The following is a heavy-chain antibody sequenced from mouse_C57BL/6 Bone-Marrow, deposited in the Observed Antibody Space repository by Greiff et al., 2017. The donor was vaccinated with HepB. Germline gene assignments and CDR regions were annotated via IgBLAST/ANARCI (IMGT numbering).Heavy chain of an antibody. Sequence: QVQLQQPGAELVRPGSSVKLSCKASGYTFTSYWMHWVKQRPIQGLEWIGNIDPSDSETHYNQKFKDKATLTVDKSSSNAYMQLSSLTSEDSAVYYCARRYYGSPYYFDYWGQGTTLTVSS. CDR2: IDPSDSET. V-gene: IGHV1-52*01. CDR3: ARRYYGSPYYFDY. CDR1: GYTFTSYW. D-gene: IGHD1-1*01. J-gene: IGHJ2*01.